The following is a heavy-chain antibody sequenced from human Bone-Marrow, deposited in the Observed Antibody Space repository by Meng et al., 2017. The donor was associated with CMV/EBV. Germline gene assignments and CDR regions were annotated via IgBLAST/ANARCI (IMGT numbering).Heavy chain of an antibody. Sequence: GESLKISCAASGFTFSSYSMNWVRQAPGKGLEWVSSISSSSSYIYYADSVKGRFTISRDNAKNSLYLQMNSLRAEDTAVYYCASGSQGSIFAYWGQGNLVNVSS. CDR2: ISSSSSYI. CDR3: ASGSQGSIFAY. D-gene: IGHD1-26*01. J-gene: IGHJ4*02. V-gene: IGHV3-21*01. CDR1: GFTFSSYS.